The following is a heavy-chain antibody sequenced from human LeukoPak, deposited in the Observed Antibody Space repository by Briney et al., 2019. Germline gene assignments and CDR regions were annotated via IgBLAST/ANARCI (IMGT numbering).Heavy chain of an antibody. CDR3: ARDLRGYDFWSGFFKYYFDY. Sequence: ASVTVSCKASGYTFTDYGISWVRQAPGQGLEWMGWISAYNGNTKYAQKFQGRVTMTTDTSTSTAYMEVRSLRSDDTAVYYCARDLRGYDFWSGFFKYYFDYWGQGTLVTVSS. V-gene: IGHV1-18*01. CDR2: ISAYNGNT. CDR1: GYTFTDYG. J-gene: IGHJ4*02. D-gene: IGHD3-3*01.